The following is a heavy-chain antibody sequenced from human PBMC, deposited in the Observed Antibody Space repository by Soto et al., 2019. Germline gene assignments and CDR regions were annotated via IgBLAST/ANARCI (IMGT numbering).Heavy chain of an antibody. D-gene: IGHD6-13*01. V-gene: IGHV3-66*01. Sequence: GGSLRLSCAASGFTVSSNYMSWVRQAPGKGLEWVSVIYSGGSTYYADSVKGRFTISRDNSKNTLYLQMNSLRAEDTAVYYCAREGSSWYGKLDAFDIWGQGTMVTVSS. J-gene: IGHJ3*02. CDR3: AREGSSWYGKLDAFDI. CDR1: GFTVSSNY. CDR2: IYSGGST.